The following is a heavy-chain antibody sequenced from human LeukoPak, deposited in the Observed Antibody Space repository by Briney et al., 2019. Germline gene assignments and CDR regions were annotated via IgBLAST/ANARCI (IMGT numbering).Heavy chain of an antibody. CDR2: IIPIFGTA. D-gene: IGHD6-19*01. Sequence: GASVKVSCKASGGTFSSYAISWVRQAPGQGLEWMGGIIPIFGTANYAQKFQGRVTITADESTSTAYMELSSLRSEDTAVYYCATDWRYSSGWFDFDYWGQGTLVTVSS. V-gene: IGHV1-69*13. CDR3: ATDWRYSSGWFDFDY. CDR1: GGTFSSYA. J-gene: IGHJ4*02.